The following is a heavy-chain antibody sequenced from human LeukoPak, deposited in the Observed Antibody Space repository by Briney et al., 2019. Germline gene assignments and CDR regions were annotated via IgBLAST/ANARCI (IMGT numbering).Heavy chain of an antibody. CDR3: ARNGLGMDFDY. D-gene: IGHD7-27*01. CDR2: ISTYKGNT. CDR1: GYTFTSYG. V-gene: IGHV1-18*01. J-gene: IGHJ4*02. Sequence: ASVKVSCKASGYTFTSYGISWVRQAPGQGLEWMGWISTYKGNTKYAQKFQGRVTMTTDTSTSTVYMELSSLRSEDTAVYYCARNGLGMDFDYWGQGTLVTVSS.